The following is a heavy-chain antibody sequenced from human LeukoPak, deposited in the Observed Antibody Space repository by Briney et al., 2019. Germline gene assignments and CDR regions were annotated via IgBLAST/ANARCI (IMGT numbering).Heavy chain of an antibody. V-gene: IGHV1-69*04. CDR2: IIPILGIA. CDR1: GGTFSSYT. J-gene: IGHJ4*02. D-gene: IGHD3-10*01. Sequence: GASVKVSCKASGGTFSSYTISWVRQAPGQGLEWMGRIIPILGIANYAQKFQGRVTITADKSTSTAYMELSSLRSEDTAVYYCARELAKYGSEQNWGQGTLVTVSS. CDR3: ARELAKYGSEQN.